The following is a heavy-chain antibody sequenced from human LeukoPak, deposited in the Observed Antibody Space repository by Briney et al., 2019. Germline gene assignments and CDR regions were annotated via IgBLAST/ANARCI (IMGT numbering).Heavy chain of an antibody. CDR2: ISGSGGST. Sequence: GSLRLSCAASGFTFISYAMSWVRPAPGKGLEWVSAISGSGGSTYYADSVKGRFTISRDNSKNTLYLQMNSLRAEDTAVYYCAKDRITMIVVVIFDYWGQGTLVTVSS. J-gene: IGHJ4*02. CDR1: GFTFISYA. CDR3: AKDRITMIVVVIFDY. V-gene: IGHV3-23*01. D-gene: IGHD3-22*01.